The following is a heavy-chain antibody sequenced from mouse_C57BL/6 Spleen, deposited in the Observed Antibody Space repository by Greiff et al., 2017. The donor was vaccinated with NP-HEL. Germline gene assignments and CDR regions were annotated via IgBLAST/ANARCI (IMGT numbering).Heavy chain of an antibody. V-gene: IGHV1-81*01. CDR3: ARSITTVVATKEFAY. CDR1: GYTFTSYG. D-gene: IGHD1-1*01. J-gene: IGHJ3*01. Sequence: VQLQQSGAELARPGASVKLSCKASGYTFTSYGISWVKQRTGQGLEWIGEIYPRSGNTYYNEKFKGKATLTADKSSSTAYMELRSLTSEDSAVYFCARSITTVVATKEFAYWGQGTLVTVSA. CDR2: IYPRSGNT.